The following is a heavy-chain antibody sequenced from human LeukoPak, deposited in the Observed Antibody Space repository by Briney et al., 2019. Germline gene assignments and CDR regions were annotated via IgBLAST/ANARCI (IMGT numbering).Heavy chain of an antibody. Sequence: GGSLRLSCAASGFSFSSYIMHWVRQAPGKGLEWVSFISYDGSIKYYADSVRGRFTISGDNSKNTLYLQMNSLGAEDTAVYYCAKNYYAGAYYGWFAPWGQGTLVTVAS. CDR3: AKNYYAGAYYGWFAP. D-gene: IGHD1-26*01. J-gene: IGHJ5*02. CDR1: GFSFSSYI. V-gene: IGHV3-30-3*01. CDR2: ISYDGSIK.